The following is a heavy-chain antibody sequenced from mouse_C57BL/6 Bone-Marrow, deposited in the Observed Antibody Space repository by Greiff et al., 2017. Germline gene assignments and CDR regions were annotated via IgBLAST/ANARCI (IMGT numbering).Heavy chain of an antibody. CDR2: INYDGSST. V-gene: IGHV5-16*01. D-gene: IGHD1-1*01. Sequence: EVKLMESEGGLVQPGSSMKLSCTASGFTFSDYYMAWVRQVPEKGLEWVANINYDGSSTYYLDSLKSRFIISRDNAKNILYLQMSSLKSEDTATYYCARVPYYYGSSNYYAMDYWGQGTSVTVSS. CDR1: GFTFSDYY. CDR3: ARVPYYYGSSNYYAMDY. J-gene: IGHJ4*01.